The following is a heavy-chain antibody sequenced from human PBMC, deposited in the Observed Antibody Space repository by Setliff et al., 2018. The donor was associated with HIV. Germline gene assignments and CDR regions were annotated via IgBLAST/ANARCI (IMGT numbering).Heavy chain of an antibody. Sequence: PGGSLRLSCAASGFAFSGHQMSWVRQAPGKGLAWVAKIKQDGSDKYYVDSVKGRFTISRDNAKDSLYLQMHSLRAEDTAVYYCVRWGLPYGIDAWGQGTLVTVSS. CDR1: GFAFSGHQ. J-gene: IGHJ4*02. CDR2: IKQDGSDK. D-gene: IGHD3-16*01. V-gene: IGHV3-7*01. CDR3: VRWGLPYGIDA.